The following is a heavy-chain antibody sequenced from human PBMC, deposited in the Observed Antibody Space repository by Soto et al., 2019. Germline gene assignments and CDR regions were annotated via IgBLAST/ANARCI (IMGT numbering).Heavy chain of an antibody. D-gene: IGHD3-16*01. CDR1: GGSISNNNYH. J-gene: IGHJ4*02. CDR2: IYYRGNT. CDR3: ARLRGGCPADF. V-gene: IGHV4-39*01. Sequence: SETLSLTCSVSGGSISNNNYHWGWIRQPPGKGLEWMGSIYYRGNTYYNPSLRSRITISVDTSRNQFSLALSSVTAADTAVYFCARLRGGCPADFWGQGTLVTVSS.